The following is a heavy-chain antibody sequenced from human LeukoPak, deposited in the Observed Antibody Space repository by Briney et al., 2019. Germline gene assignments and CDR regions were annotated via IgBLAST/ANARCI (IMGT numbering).Heavy chain of an antibody. D-gene: IGHD3-3*02. CDR1: GFTFSNAW. Sequence: GGSLRLSCAASGFTFSNAWMSWVRQAPGKGLEWVSVIYSGGSTYYADSVKGRFTVSRDSSKNTLYLQMNSLRAEDTAVYYCARDVLGYWGQGTLVTVSS. CDR2: IYSGGST. V-gene: IGHV3-66*01. J-gene: IGHJ4*02. CDR3: ARDVLGY.